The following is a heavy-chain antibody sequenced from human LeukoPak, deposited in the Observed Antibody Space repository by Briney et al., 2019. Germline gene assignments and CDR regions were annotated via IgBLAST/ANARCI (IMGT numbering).Heavy chain of an antibody. V-gene: IGHV1-46*01. CDR1: GYTFTRYY. CDR2: INPSGGST. CDR3: ARVSDSHSDDAFDI. D-gene: IGHD2-21*02. Sequence: ASVTDSFKASGYTFTRYYMHWVRPAPGQGLEWMGIINPSGGSTSYAQKFQGRVTMTRDTSTSTVYMELSSLRSEDTAVYICARVSDSHSDDAFDIWGQGTMVTVSS. J-gene: IGHJ3*02.